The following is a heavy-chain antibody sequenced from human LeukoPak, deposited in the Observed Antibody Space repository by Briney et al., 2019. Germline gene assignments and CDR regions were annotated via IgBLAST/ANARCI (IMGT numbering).Heavy chain of an antibody. CDR3: ASLPGAVAGVEF. J-gene: IGHJ4*02. Sequence: GGSLRLSCAASGFTFSSYTMNWVRQAPGKGLEWVSSISSSSSYIYYADSVKGRFTISRDNAKNSLYLQMNSLRAEDTAVYYCASLPGAVAGVEFWGQGTLVTVSS. D-gene: IGHD6-19*01. CDR2: ISSSSSYI. CDR1: GFTFSSYT. V-gene: IGHV3-21*01.